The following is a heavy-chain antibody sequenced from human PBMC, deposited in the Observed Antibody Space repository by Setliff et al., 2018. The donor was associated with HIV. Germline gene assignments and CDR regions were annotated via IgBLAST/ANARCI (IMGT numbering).Heavy chain of an antibody. D-gene: IGHD5-18*01. Sequence: GGSLRLSCAVSGFTFISYGMYWVRQAPGKGLEWVAFIRYDGSYRYYVDSVKGRFTISRDNSKNTMFLQMNSQRVEDTAIYYCAKMHTAMDPDTFDIWGQGTMVTVSS. V-gene: IGHV3-30*02. CDR3: AKMHTAMDPDTFDI. CDR2: IRYDGSYR. CDR1: GFTFISYG. J-gene: IGHJ3*02.